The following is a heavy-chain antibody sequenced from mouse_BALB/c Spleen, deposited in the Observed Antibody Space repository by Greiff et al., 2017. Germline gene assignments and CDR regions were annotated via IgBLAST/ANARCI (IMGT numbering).Heavy chain of an antibody. D-gene: IGHD2-3*01. V-gene: IGHV1-87*01. J-gene: IGHJ3*01. CDR1: GYTFTSYW. Sequence: VQGVESGAELARPGASVKLSCKASGYTFTSYWMQWVKQRPGQGLEWIGAIYPGDGDTRYTQKFKGKATLTADKSSSTAYMQLSSLASEDSAVYYCAREGDGYHFAYWGQGTLVTVSA. CDR3: AREGDGYHFAY. CDR2: IYPGDGDT.